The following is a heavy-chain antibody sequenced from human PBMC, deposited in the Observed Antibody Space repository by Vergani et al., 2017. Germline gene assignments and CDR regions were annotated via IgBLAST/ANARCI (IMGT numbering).Heavy chain of an antibody. Sequence: QVQLVQSGAEVKKPGASVKVSCKASGYTFITYAMHWVRQAPGHWLEWIAWVNAGNGYTKYSQKFQGRVTITSDTSASTAYMELSSLRSEDTAVYYCARDLNGGYSLDYGGQGTLVTVSS. CDR2: VNAGNGYT. CDR3: ARDLNGGYSLDY. J-gene: IGHJ4*02. V-gene: IGHV1-3*01. D-gene: IGHD4-17*01. CDR1: GYTFITYA.